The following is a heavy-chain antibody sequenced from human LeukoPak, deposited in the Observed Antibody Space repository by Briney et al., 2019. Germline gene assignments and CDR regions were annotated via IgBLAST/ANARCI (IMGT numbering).Heavy chain of an antibody. Sequence: SETLSLTCSVSGGSLSSHYGSWIRQPPGKALEWIGNIFHSGGTSYNPSLKSRVTISVDTSKNQFSLKLSSVTAADTALYYCARGRAWFDPWGQGTLVSVSS. V-gene: IGHV4-59*11. CDR1: GGSLSSHY. J-gene: IGHJ5*02. CDR3: ARGRAWFDP. CDR2: IFHSGGT.